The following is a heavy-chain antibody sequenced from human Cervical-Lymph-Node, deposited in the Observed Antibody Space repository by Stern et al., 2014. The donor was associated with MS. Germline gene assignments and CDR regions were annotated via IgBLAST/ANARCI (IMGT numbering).Heavy chain of an antibody. CDR1: GMTFDDYS. CDR2: IPRLSCSK. Sequence: EVQLVESGGGLVRPGRSLRLSCVASGMTFDDYSMHWVRQPSGKGLEWISCIPRLSCSKGYADSVKGRFTSSRDDAKNALYLQMTSLRPDDTAVYYCVRDKGTMRAAVGNWGPGTLVTVSS. CDR3: VRDKGTMRAAVGN. J-gene: IGHJ4*02. D-gene: IGHD3-3*01. V-gene: IGHV3-9*01.